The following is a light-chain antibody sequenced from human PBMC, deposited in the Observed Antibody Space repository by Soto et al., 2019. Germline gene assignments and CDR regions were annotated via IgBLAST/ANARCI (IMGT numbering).Light chain of an antibody. V-gene: IGLV2-11*01. J-gene: IGLJ3*02. CDR1: SSDVGVYNY. CDR3: CSYAGSSLWV. CDR2: DVI. Sequence: QSALTQPRSVSGSPGQSVTISCTGTSSDVGVYNYVSWYQQHPGKAPQLVIYDVIKRPSGVPDRFSGSKSGNTASLTISGLQAEGEADYYCCSYAGSSLWVFGGGTKLTVL.